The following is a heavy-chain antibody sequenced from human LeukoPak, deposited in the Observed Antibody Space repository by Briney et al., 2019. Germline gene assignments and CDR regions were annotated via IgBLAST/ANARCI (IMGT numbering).Heavy chain of an antibody. V-gene: IGHV3-48*01. D-gene: IGHD6-19*01. CDR1: GFTFSSYS. CDR2: ISSSSSTI. J-gene: IGHJ4*02. CDR3: AKDDSGGWYYFDY. Sequence: GGSLRLSCAASGFTFSSYSMNWVRQAPGKGLEWVSYISSSSSTIYYADSVKGRFTISRDNTKNSLYLQMNSLRAEDTAVYYCAKDDSGGWYYFDYWGQGTLVTVSS.